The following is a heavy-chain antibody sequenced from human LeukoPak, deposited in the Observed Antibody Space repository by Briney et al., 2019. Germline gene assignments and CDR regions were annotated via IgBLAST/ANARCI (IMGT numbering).Heavy chain of an antibody. J-gene: IGHJ4*02. D-gene: IGHD6-6*01. Sequence: PGGSLRLSCAASGFTFSSYWMSWVRQAPGKGLEWVANIKQDGSEKYYVDSVKGRFTISRDNAKNSLYLQMNNQRAEDTAVYYCARGSSSLYEIDYWGQGTLVTVSS. CDR1: GFTFSSYW. CDR2: IKQDGSEK. V-gene: IGHV3-7*01. CDR3: ARGSSSLYEIDY.